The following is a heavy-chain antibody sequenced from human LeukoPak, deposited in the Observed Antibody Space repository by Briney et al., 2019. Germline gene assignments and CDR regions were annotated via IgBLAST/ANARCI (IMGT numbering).Heavy chain of an antibody. Sequence: SETLSLTCAVYGGSFSAYYWTWIRQPPGKGLEWIGEINHSGSINYNPSLKSRVTISVDTSKNQFSRKLSSVTAADTAVYYCARSGSGYLRYYFDYWGEGTLVTVSS. CDR1: GGSFSAYY. J-gene: IGHJ4*02. CDR3: ARSGSGYLRYYFDY. D-gene: IGHD5-12*01. V-gene: IGHV4-34*01. CDR2: INHSGSI.